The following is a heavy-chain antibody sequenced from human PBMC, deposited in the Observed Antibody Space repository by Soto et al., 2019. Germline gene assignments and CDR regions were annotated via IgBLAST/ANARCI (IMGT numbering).Heavy chain of an antibody. J-gene: IGHJ4*02. CDR1: ANTFINNY. CDR3: ARVYGLVQYDDFWSGYYDY. CDR2: FNPRGGPT. V-gene: IGHV1-46*01. D-gene: IGHD3-3*01. Sequence: QVQLLQSGAEVKKPGASVRISCKSSANTFINNYINWVRQAPGQGLEWLGVFNPRGGPTRYAQKFQGRVTMTGDTSTRTVFMELSNLKSEDTAVYYCARVYGLVQYDDFWSGYYDYWGQGTLVIVSS.